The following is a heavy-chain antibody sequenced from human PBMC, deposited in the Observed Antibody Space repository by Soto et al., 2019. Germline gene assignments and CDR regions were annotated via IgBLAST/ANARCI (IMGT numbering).Heavy chain of an antibody. Sequence: QVQLVQAGAGVKKPWSSVKVSRKASGGTFSRYAIRRVRPAPGQGPGWMGGIIPILGKANYAQKFQGRVTITADESTSTAYMELSSLRSEDTAVYYCARPNIVLVPAADYYYGMDVWGQGTTVTVSS. V-gene: IGHV1-69*11. CDR2: IIPILGKA. D-gene: IGHD2-2*01. J-gene: IGHJ6*02. CDR1: GGTFSRYA. CDR3: ARPNIVLVPAADYYYGMDV.